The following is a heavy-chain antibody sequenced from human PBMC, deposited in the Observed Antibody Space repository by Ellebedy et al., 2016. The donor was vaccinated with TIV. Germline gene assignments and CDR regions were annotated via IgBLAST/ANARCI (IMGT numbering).Heavy chain of an antibody. Sequence: GGSLRLXCQASGLPVTHASMTWVRQAPGKGLEWAGRIQSRSEGGTVAYAAPVQGRFIISRDESENKLFLQMYSLRTEDTGVYYCNTGWAYDDWGQGTRVTVSS. CDR3: NTGWAYDD. J-gene: IGHJ3*01. CDR1: GLPVTHAS. V-gene: IGHV3-15*05. CDR2: IQSRSEGGTV.